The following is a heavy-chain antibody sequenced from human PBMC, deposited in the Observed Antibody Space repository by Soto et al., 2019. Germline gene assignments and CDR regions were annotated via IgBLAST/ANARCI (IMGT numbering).Heavy chain of an antibody. CDR3: ARVSIAVAVAFDY. V-gene: IGHV1-46*03. D-gene: IGHD6-19*01. Sequence: ASVKVSCKASGCTFTSDYMHWVRQAPGQGLEWMGIINPSGGSTSYAQKFQGRVTMTRDTSTSTVYMELSSLRSEDTAVYYCARVSIAVAVAFDYWGQGTLVTVSS. CDR1: GCTFTSDY. CDR2: INPSGGST. J-gene: IGHJ4*02.